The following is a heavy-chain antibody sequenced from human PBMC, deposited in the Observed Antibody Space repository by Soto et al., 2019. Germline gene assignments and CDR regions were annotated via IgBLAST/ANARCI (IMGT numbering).Heavy chain of an antibody. CDR2: ISSSSSVI. Sequence: GGSLRLSCAASGFTFSSYSMNWVRQAPGKGLEWVSSISSSSSVIYYADSVKGRFTISRDNAKNSLNLQMNSLRAEDTAVYYCARGQQWLPYFDSWGQGTLVTVSS. D-gene: IGHD6-19*01. CDR1: GFTFSSYS. V-gene: IGHV3-21*01. J-gene: IGHJ4*02. CDR3: ARGQQWLPYFDS.